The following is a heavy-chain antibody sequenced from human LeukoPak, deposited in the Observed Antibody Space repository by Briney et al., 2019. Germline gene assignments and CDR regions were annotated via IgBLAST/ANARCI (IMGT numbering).Heavy chain of an antibody. D-gene: IGHD3-10*01. Sequence: GASVKVSCKASGYTFTSYGISWVRQAPGQGLEWMGWISAYNGNTNYAQKLQGRVTTTTDTSTSTAYMELRSLRSDDTAVYYCARGRKIRYYYGSGSYGYWGQGTLVTVSS. V-gene: IGHV1-18*01. J-gene: IGHJ4*02. CDR3: ARGRKIRYYYGSGSYGY. CDR1: GYTFTSYG. CDR2: ISAYNGNT.